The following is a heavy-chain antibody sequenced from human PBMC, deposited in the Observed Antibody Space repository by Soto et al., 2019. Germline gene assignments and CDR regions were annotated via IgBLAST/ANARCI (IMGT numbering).Heavy chain of an antibody. CDR3: ARDNGYSYGYTLDL. D-gene: IGHD5-18*01. Sequence: SETLSLTCTVSGGSISSYYWSWIRQPPGKGLEWIGYIYYSGSTNYNPSLKSRVTISVDTSKNQFSLKLSSVTAADTAVYYCARDNGYSYGYTLDLWGQGTLVTVS. J-gene: IGHJ5*02. CDR1: GGSISSYY. V-gene: IGHV4-59*01. CDR2: IYYSGST.